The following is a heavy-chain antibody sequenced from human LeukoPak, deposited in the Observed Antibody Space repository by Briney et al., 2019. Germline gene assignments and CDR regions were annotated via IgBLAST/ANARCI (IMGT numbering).Heavy chain of an antibody. D-gene: IGHD5-18*01. CDR3: ASLDTAMASFDY. CDR2: IIPILGIA. V-gene: IGHV1-69*04. CDR1: GGTFSSYA. J-gene: IGHJ4*02. Sequence: VKVSCKASGGTFSSYAISWVRQAPGQGLEWMGRIIPILGIANYAQKFQGRVTITADKSTSTAYMELSSLRSEDTAVSYCASLDTAMASFDYWGQGTLVTVSS.